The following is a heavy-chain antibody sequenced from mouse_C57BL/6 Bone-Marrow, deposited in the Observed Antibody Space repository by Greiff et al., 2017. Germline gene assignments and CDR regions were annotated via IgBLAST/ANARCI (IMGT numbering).Heavy chain of an antibody. D-gene: IGHD2-3*01. CDR3: TTTDSMMVRKVTDWYFDV. J-gene: IGHJ1*03. CDR1: GFNIKDDY. V-gene: IGHV14-4*01. Sequence: EVQLQESGAELVRPGASVKLSCTASGFNIKDDYMHWVKQRPEQGLEWIGWIDPENGDTEYASKFQGKATITADTSSNTAYLQLSSLTSEDTAVYYCTTTDSMMVRKVTDWYFDVWGTGTTVTVSS. CDR2: IDPENGDT.